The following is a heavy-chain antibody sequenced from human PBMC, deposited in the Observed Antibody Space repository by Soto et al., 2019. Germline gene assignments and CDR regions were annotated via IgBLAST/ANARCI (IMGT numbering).Heavy chain of an antibody. V-gene: IGHV1-46*01. CDR3: ASLAVHDYGDYGDYYYYGMDV. J-gene: IGHJ6*02. Sequence: ASVKVSCKASGYTFTSYYMHWVRQAPGQGLEWMGIINPSGGSTSYAQKFQGRVTMTRGTSTSTVYMELSSLRSEDTAVYYCASLAVHDYGDYGDYYYYGMDVWGQGTTVTVSS. CDR2: INPSGGST. D-gene: IGHD4-17*01. CDR1: GYTFTSYY.